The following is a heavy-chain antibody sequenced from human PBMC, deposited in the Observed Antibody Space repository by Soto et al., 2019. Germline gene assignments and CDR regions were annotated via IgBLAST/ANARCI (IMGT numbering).Heavy chain of an antibody. J-gene: IGHJ3*02. D-gene: IGHD2-15*01. CDR2: TTPIFGTA. CDR1: GGTFSSYA. Sequence: QVQLVQSGAEVKKPGSSVKVSCKASGGTFSSYAISWVRQAPDKGLGGRGGTTPIFGTANYAQKFQGRVTITADKSTSTAYMELSSLRSEDTAVYYCARANSLGIVVVVAATEGAFDIWGQGTMVTVSS. CDR3: ARANSLGIVVVVAATEGAFDI. V-gene: IGHV1-69*06.